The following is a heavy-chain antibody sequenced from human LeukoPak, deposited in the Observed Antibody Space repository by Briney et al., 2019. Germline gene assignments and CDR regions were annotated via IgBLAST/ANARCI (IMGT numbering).Heavy chain of an antibody. CDR2: IYTSGST. CDR1: GGSISSGSYY. Sequence: SQTLSLTCTVSGGSISSGSYYWSWIRQPAGKGLEWIGRIYTSGSTNYNPSLKSRVTISVDTSKNQFSLKLSSVTAADTAVYYCARDSFGYYYYYMDVWGKGTTVTISS. D-gene: IGHD3-16*01. V-gene: IGHV4-61*02. J-gene: IGHJ6*03. CDR3: ARDSFGYYYYYMDV.